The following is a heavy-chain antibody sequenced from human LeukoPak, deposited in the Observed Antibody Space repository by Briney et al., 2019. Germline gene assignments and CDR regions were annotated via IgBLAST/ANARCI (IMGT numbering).Heavy chain of an antibody. Sequence: QSGGSLRLSCAVSGITLSNYGMTWVRQAPGKGLEWVAGLSGSGGSTNYADSVKGRFTISRDNAKNTLYLQMNSLRAEDTAVYFCAKRGVVIRVIPVGFHKEAYYFDSWGQGVLVTVSS. CDR1: GITLSNYG. CDR2: LSGSGGST. V-gene: IGHV3-23*01. J-gene: IGHJ4*02. CDR3: AKRGVVIRVIPVGFHKEAYYFDS. D-gene: IGHD3-22*01.